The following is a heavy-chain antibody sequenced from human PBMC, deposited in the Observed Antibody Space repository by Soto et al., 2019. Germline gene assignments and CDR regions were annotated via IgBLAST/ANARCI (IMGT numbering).Heavy chain of an antibody. Sequence: QVQLVQSGAEVKKPGSSVKVSCKASGGTFSSYAISWVRQAPGQGLEWMGGIIPIFGTANYAQKVQGRVTITADEATSTADMELSSLRAEDTVVYYCASGGYCSGGSCLAGVWGQGNTVTVSS. V-gene: IGHV1-69*01. CDR3: ASGGYCSGGSCLAGV. J-gene: IGHJ6*02. CDR2: IIPIFGTA. D-gene: IGHD2-15*01. CDR1: GGTFSSYA.